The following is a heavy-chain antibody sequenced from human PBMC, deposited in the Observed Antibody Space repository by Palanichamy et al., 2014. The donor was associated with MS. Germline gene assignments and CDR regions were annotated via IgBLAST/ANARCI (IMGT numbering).Heavy chain of an antibody. Sequence: EVQLVESGGGLMQPGESLRLSCAASGFSVSDNYMTWVRQAPGKGLEWVSVIFRGGFTYYADSVKGRFTTSRDNSKNTVNLQMNSLSPEDTAVYYCATRDCSGGSCYSGGMDFWGQGSLVTVSS. CDR2: IFRGGFT. J-gene: IGHJ4*02. V-gene: IGHV3-53*01. D-gene: IGHD2-15*01. CDR1: GFSVSDNY. CDR3: ATRDCSGGSCYSGGMDF.